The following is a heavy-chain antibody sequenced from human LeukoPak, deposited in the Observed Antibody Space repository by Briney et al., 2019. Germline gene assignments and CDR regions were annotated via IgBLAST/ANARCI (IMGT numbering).Heavy chain of an antibody. V-gene: IGHV3-30*02. D-gene: IGHD3-22*01. J-gene: IGHJ4*02. CDR3: AKALYYYDSSGYYRGFDY. Sequence: PGGSLRLSCAASGFTFSSYGMHWVRQAPGKGLEWVAFIRYDGSNKYYADSVKGRFTISRDNSKNTLYLQMNSLRAEDTAVYYCAKALYYYDSSGYYRGFDYWGQRTLVTVSS. CDR2: IRYDGSNK. CDR1: GFTFSSYG.